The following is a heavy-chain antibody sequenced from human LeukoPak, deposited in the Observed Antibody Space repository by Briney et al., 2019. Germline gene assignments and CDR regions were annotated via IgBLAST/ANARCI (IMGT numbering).Heavy chain of an antibody. CDR2: INWNGGST. V-gene: IGHV3-20*04. Sequence: GGSLRLSCAASGFTFDDYGMSWVRQAPGKGLEWVSGINWNGGSTGYADSVKGRFTISRDNAKNSLYLQMNSLRAEDTALYYCARVSGYSSGWYFDYWGQETLVTVSS. CDR1: GFTFDDYG. J-gene: IGHJ4*02. D-gene: IGHD6-19*01. CDR3: ARVSGYSSGWYFDY.